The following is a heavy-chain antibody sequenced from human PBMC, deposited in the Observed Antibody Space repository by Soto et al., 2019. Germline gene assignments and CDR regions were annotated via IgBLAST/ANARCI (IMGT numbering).Heavy chain of an antibody. CDR2: INPSGGST. V-gene: IGHV1-46*01. CDR1: GYTFTSYY. Sequence: GASVKVSCKASGYTFTSYYMHWVRQAPGQGLEWMGIINPSGGSTSYAQKFQGRVTMTRDTSTSTVYMELSSLRAEDTAVYYCVRSAYPYYFDYWGQGALVTVSS. CDR3: VRSAYPYYFDY. J-gene: IGHJ4*02.